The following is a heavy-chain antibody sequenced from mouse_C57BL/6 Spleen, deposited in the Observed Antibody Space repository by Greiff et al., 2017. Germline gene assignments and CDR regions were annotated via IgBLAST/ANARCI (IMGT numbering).Heavy chain of an antibody. V-gene: IGHV1-80*01. CDR3: AREGMVTTGGFAY. D-gene: IGHD2-2*01. J-gene: IGHJ3*01. Sequence: QVHVKQSGAELVKPGASVKISCKASGYAFRSYWMNWVKQRPGKGLEWIGQIYPGDGDTNYNGKFKGKATLTADKSSSTAYMQLSSLTSEDSAVYFCAREGMVTTGGFAYWGQGTLGTVSA. CDR2: IYPGDGDT. CDR1: GYAFRSYW.